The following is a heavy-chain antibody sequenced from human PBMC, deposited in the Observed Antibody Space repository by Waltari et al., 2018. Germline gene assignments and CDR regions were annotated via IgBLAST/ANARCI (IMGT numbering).Heavy chain of an antibody. CDR2: ISSSGSTI. CDR3: ARSGIAARHDAFDI. J-gene: IGHJ3*02. D-gene: IGHD6-6*01. V-gene: IGHV3-48*03. CDR1: GFTFSSYE. Sequence: EVQLVESGGGLVQPGGSLRLSCAASGFTFSSYEMNWVRQAPGKGLEWVSYISSSGSTIYYADSVKGRFTISRDNAKNSLYLQMNSLRAEDTAVYYCARSGIAARHDAFDIWGQGTMVTVSS.